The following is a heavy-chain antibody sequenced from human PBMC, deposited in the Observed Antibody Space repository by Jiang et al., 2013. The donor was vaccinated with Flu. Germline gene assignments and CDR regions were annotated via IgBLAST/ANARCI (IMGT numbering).Heavy chain of an antibody. CDR3: AKNLITDFQS. D-gene: IGHD3-10*01. V-gene: IGHV3-9*01. CDR1: GFTFDDYA. J-gene: IGHJ4*02. Sequence: QLVESGGGLVQPGRSLRLSCAASGFTFDDYAMYWVRQAPGKGLEWVSGISWNSGSIGYADSVKGRFTISRDNAKKSLDLQMDSLRPDDTALYYCAKNLITDFQSWGQGTLVTVSS. CDR2: ISWNSGSI.